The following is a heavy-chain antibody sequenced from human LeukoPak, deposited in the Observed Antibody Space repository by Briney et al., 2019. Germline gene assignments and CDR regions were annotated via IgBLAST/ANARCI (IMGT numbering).Heavy chain of an antibody. J-gene: IGHJ6*04. CDR1: GDSISSYY. D-gene: IGHD3-9*01. CDR3: ARVGYDILTGYPPGGMDV. CDR2: IYYSGST. Sequence: SQTLSLTCTVSGDSISSYYWSWIRQPPGKGLGWIGYIYYSGSTNYNPSLKSRVTISVDTSKNQFSLKLSSVTAADTAVYYCARVGYDILTGYPPGGMDVWGKGTTVTVSS. V-gene: IGHV4-59*01.